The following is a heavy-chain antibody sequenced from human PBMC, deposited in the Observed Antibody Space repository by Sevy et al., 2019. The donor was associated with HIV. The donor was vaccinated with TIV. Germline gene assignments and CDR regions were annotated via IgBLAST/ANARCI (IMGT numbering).Heavy chain of an antibody. CDR2: IKRDGSEK. CDR1: GFTFSNYW. Sequence: GGSLRLSCAGSGFTFSNYWMSWVRQAPGKGLEWVANIKRDGSEKYYVASVKGRFTISRDNAKTSLYLQMNSLRVGDTAVYYCARDCSSASCLWGMDVWGQGTMVTVSS. D-gene: IGHD2-2*01. J-gene: IGHJ6*02. CDR3: ARDCSSASCLWGMDV. V-gene: IGHV3-7*03.